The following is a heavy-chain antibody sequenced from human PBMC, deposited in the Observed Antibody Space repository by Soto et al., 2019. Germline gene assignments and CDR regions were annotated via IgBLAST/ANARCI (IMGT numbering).Heavy chain of an antibody. CDR3: AKNQQVWLPGAGAFDL. J-gene: IGHJ3*01. CDR2: IYSGGST. CDR1: GFTVSSNY. Sequence: EVQLVETGGDLIQPGGSLRLSCAASGFTVSSNYMSWVRQAPGKGLEWVSIIYSGGSTYYADSVKGRFTISRDNSKNTLYLQMNSLRAEDTAVYYCAKNQQVWLPGAGAFDLWGQGTMVTVSS. V-gene: IGHV3-53*02. D-gene: IGHD5-18*01.